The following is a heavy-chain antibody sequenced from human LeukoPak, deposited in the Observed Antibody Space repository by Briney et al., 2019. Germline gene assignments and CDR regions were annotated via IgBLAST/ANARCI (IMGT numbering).Heavy chain of an antibody. V-gene: IGHV3-48*04. J-gene: IGHJ4*02. D-gene: IGHD6-19*01. CDR1: GFTFSSYS. CDR3: ARGFRAYSSGWYDY. CDR2: ISSSSSTI. Sequence: PGGSLRLSCAASGFTFSSYSMNWVRQAPGKGLEWVSYISSSSSTIYYADSVKGRFTISRDNAKNSLYLQMNSLRAEDTAVYYCARGFRAYSSGWYDYWGQGTLVAVSS.